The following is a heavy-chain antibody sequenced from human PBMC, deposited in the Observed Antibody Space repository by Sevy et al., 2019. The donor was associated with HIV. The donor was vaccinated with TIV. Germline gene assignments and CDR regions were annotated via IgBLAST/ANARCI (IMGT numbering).Heavy chain of an antibody. V-gene: IGHV1-2*06. Sequence: ASVKVSCKASGYTFSDNYMHWVRQAPGQGLEWVGRINPRTGDTKYAQKFQGRATVTRDTSISTAYMELSRLTSDDTAIYYCAKDKLLDAFDIWGQGTRVTVSS. J-gene: IGHJ3*02. CDR3: AKDKLLDAFDI. CDR2: INPRTGDT. D-gene: IGHD2-15*01. CDR1: GYTFSDNY.